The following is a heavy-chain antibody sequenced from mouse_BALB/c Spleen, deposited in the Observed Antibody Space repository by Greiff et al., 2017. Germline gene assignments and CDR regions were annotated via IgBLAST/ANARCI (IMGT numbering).Heavy chain of an antibody. V-gene: IGHV1-80*01. CDR2: IYPGDGDT. D-gene: IGHD4-1*01. CDR1: GYAFSSYW. CDR3: ARSGWDGAWFAY. Sequence: QVQLQQSGAELVRPGSSVKISCKASGYAFSSYWMNWVKQRPGQGLEWIGQIYPGDGDTNYNGKFKGKATLTADKSSSTAYMQLSSLTSEDSAVYFCARSGWDGAWFAYWGQGTLVTVSA. J-gene: IGHJ3*01.